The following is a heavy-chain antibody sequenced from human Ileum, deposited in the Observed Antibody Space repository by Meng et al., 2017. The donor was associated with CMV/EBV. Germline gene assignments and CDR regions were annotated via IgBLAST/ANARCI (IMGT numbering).Heavy chain of an antibody. V-gene: IGHV3-30-3*01. D-gene: IGHD6-19*01. CDR1: GLTVTSNY. CDR3: ARGSDSSGWYPSFDY. CDR2: ISYDGSNK. Sequence: GESLKISCAASGLTVTSNYMSWVRQAPGKGLEWVAVISYDGSNKYYADSVKGRFTISRDNSKNTLYLQMNSLRAEDTAVYYCARGSDSSGWYPSFDYWGQGTLVTVSS. J-gene: IGHJ4*02.